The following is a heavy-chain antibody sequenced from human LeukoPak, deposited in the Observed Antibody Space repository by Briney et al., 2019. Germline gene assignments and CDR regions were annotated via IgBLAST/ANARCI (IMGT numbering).Heavy chain of an antibody. CDR2: ISSSSSYI. J-gene: IGHJ6*03. CDR1: GFTFSSYS. V-gene: IGHV3-21*01. CDR3: ASYPPGGYGDYYYYYYMDV. D-gene: IGHD4-17*01. Sequence: GGSLRLSCAASGFTFSSYSMNWVRQAPGKGLEGVSSISSSSSYIYYADSVKGRFTISRDNAKNSLYPQMNSLRAEDTAVYYCASYPPGGYGDYYYYYYMDVWGKGTTVTVSS.